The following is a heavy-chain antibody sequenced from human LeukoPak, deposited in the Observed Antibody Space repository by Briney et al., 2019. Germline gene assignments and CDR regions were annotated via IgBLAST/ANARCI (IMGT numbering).Heavy chain of an antibody. CDR1: GYSISSGYY. J-gene: IGHJ4*02. V-gene: IGHV4-38-2*02. CDR3: AREVVAAAGTVDY. Sequence: SETLSLTCTVSGYSISSGYYWGWIRQPPGKGLEWIGSIYHSGSTYYDPSLKSRVTISVDTSKNQFSLKLSSVTAADTAVYYCAREVVAAAGTVDYWGQGALVIVSS. D-gene: IGHD6-13*01. CDR2: IYHSGST.